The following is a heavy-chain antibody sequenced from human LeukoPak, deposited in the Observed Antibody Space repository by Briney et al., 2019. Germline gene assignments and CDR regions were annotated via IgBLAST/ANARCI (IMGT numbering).Heavy chain of an antibody. CDR2: IRSKAYGGTT. CDR3: TRDLLRYFDWLPYYYYYYMDV. CDR1: GFTFSSYS. J-gene: IGHJ6*03. Sequence: TGGSLRLSCAASGFTFSSYSMNWVRQVPGKGLEWVGFIRSKAYGGTTEYAASVKGRFTISRDDSKSIAYLQMNSLKTEDTAVYYCTRDLLRYFDWLPYYYYYYMDVWGKGTTVTISS. D-gene: IGHD3-9*01. V-gene: IGHV3-49*04.